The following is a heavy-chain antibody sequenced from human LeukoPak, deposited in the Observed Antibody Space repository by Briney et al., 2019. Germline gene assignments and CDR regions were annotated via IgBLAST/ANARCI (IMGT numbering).Heavy chain of an antibody. D-gene: IGHD6-13*01. V-gene: IGHV4-61*01. Sequence: SETLSLTCTVSGGSISSSSYYWSWIRQPPGKGLEWIGYIYYSGSTNYNPSLKSRVTISVDTSKNQFSLKLSSVTAADTAVYYCARDVGYSSSWYASHWFDPWGQGTLVTVSS. CDR1: GGSISSSSYY. CDR2: IYYSGST. J-gene: IGHJ5*02. CDR3: ARDVGYSSSWYASHWFDP.